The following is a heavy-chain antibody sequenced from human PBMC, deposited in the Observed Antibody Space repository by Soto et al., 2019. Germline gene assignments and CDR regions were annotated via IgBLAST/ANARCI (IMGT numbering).Heavy chain of an antibody. D-gene: IGHD1-26*01. CDR1: GGTFSSYA. J-gene: IGHJ4*02. V-gene: IGHV1-69*12. CDR2: IIPMSGAT. Sequence: QVQLVQSGAEVKKPGSSVKVSCKASGGTFSSYALSWVRQAPGQGLEWMGGIIPMSGATNYAQKFQGRVTFTADESTNTAYLELTSLRSEDTAVYYCARGAPETDYWGQGTLVTVSS. CDR3: ARGAPETDY.